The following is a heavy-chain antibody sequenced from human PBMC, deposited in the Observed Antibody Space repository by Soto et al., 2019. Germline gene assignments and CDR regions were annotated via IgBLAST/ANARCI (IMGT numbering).Heavy chain of an antibody. V-gene: IGHV4-39*01. CDR1: GGSISSRSYH. Sequence: SKPLSLTCTVSGGSISSRSYHWGWIRHPPGKGLEWFGSIYYIGSTYCNPYLKSRVTISVYTSKTQFSLKLSSVTAADTAVYYCARQTPTSSWYSGGDYWG. CDR3: ARQTPTSSWYSGGDY. CDR2: IYYIGST. J-gene: IGHJ4*01. D-gene: IGHD6-13*01.